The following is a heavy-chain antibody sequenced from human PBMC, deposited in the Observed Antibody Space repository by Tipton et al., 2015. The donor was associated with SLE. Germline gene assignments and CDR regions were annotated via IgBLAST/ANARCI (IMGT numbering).Heavy chain of an antibody. Sequence: GLVKPSETLSLTCAVYGGSFSGYYWSWVRQPPGKGLQWIGEINHSGSTNYNPSLMSRLTISVDTSKQQISLKMTSVTAADTAMYYCARGSTVAMIYNYYYMDVWGKGTTVVVSS. V-gene: IGHV4-34*01. CDR3: ARGSTVAMIYNYYYMDV. J-gene: IGHJ6*03. D-gene: IGHD5-12*01. CDR1: GGSFSGYY. CDR2: INHSGST.